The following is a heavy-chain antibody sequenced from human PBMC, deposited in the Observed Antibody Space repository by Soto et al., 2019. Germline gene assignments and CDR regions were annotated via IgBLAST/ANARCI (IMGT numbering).Heavy chain of an antibody. Sequence: ASVKVSCKASGGTFSSYTISWVRQAPGQGLEWMGRIIPILGIANYAQKFQGRVTITADKSTSTAYMELSSLRSEDTAVYYCARVPVVVPAAQFDPWGQGTLVTVSS. CDR2: IIPILGIA. D-gene: IGHD2-2*01. V-gene: IGHV1-69*02. CDR3: ARVPVVVPAAQFDP. J-gene: IGHJ5*02. CDR1: GGTFSSYT.